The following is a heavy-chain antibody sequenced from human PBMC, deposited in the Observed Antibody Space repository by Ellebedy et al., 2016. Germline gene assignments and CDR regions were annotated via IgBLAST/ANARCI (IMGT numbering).Heavy chain of an antibody. D-gene: IGHD1-1*01. CDR2: ISFDGRAV. CDR3: RHGHDADY. V-gene: IGHV3-30*04. CDR1: GFTFSSST. J-gene: IGHJ4*02. Sequence: GGSLRPSXAASGFTFSSSTTHWVRQAPGWGLDWVAGISFDGRAVHYAESVKGRFTVSRDNSRNTVYLKMNDLRVEDTALYYCRHGHDADYWGQGTLVTVSS.